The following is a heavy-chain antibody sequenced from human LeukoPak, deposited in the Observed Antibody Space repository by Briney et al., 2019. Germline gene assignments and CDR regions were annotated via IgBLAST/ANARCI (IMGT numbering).Heavy chain of an antibody. CDR2: ISYDGSNK. CDR3: ARDYMSAAKDY. Sequence: PGGSLRLSCAASGFTFSSYAMHWVRQAPGKGLEWVAVISYDGSNKYYADSVKGRFTISRDNSKNTLYLQMNSLRAEDTAVYYCARDYMSAAKDYWGQGTLVTVSS. J-gene: IGHJ4*02. D-gene: IGHD5-18*01. V-gene: IGHV3-30-3*01. CDR1: GFTFSSYA.